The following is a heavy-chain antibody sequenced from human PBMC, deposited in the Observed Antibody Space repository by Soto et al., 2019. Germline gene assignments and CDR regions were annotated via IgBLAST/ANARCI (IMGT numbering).Heavy chain of an antibody. CDR2: IYYSGST. D-gene: IGHD3-9*01. J-gene: IGHJ6*03. Sequence: PSETLSLTCTVSGGSISSHYWSWIRQPPGKGLEWIGYIYYSGSTEYNPSLKSRVTISVATSKNQFSLNLSSVTAADTAVYCCARVETGHYYYMAVWGRGTTVTVSS. CDR1: GGSISSHY. V-gene: IGHV4-59*11. CDR3: ARVETGHYYYMAV.